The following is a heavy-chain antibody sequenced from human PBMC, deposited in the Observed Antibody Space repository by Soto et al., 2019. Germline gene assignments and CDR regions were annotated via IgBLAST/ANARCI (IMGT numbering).Heavy chain of an antibody. CDR3: VKDVRPDGYWDFDY. V-gene: IGHV3-23*01. CDR2: ILGRGDT. J-gene: IGHJ4*02. Sequence: EVQLLESGGGSVQPGGSLRLSCAASGFTFSTFAMSWVRQAPGKGLEWVSGILGRGDTYYEESVKVRFTISRDNSKNTLFLQLNSLRVEDTAMYYCVKDVRPDGYWDFDYWGQGTLVIVSS. CDR1: GFTFSTFA. D-gene: IGHD5-12*01.